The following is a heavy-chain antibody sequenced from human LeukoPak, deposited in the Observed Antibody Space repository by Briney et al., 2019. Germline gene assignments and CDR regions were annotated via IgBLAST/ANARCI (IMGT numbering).Heavy chain of an antibody. D-gene: IGHD4-17*01. V-gene: IGHV3-66*04. CDR1: GFTVSSNY. Sequence: GGSLRLSCAASGFTVSSNYMSWVRQAPGKGLEWVSIIYSGGSTYYADSVKGRFSISRDNSKNTLYLQMNSLRAEDTAVYYCARRGYGDYAPFDYWGQGTLVTVSS. J-gene: IGHJ4*02. CDR3: ARRGYGDYAPFDY. CDR2: IYSGGST.